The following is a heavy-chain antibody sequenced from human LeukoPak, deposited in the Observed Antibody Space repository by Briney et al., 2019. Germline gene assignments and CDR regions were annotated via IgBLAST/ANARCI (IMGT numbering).Heavy chain of an antibody. V-gene: IGHV1-18*01. J-gene: IGHJ4*02. CDR3: ARDYYDSSGPAFDY. CDR2: ISAYNGNT. CDR1: GYTFTSYG. D-gene: IGHD3-22*01. Sequence: EASVKVSCKASGYTFTSYGISWVRQASGQGLEWMGWISAYNGNTNYAQKLQGRVTMTTDTSTSTAYMELRSLRSDDTAVYYCARDYYDSSGPAFDYWGQGTLVTVSS.